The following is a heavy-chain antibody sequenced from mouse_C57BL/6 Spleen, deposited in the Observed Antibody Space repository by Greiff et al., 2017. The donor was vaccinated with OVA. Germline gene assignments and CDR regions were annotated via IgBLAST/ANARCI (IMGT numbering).Heavy chain of an antibody. D-gene: IGHD3-1*01. CDR3: ASSDYAMDY. CDR2: ISSGGSYT. J-gene: IGHJ4*01. Sequence: EVKLVESGGDLVKPGGSLKLSCAASGFTFSSYGMSWVRQTPDKRLEWVATISSGGSYTYYPDSVKGRFTISRDNAKNTLYLQMSSLKSEDTAMYYCASSDYAMDYWGQGTSGTVSS. CDR1: GFTFSSYG. V-gene: IGHV5-6*01.